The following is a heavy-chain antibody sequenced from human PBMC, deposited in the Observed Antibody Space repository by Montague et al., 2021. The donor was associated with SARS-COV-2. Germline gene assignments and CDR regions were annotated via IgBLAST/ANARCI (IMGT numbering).Heavy chain of an antibody. CDR2: ISYIGKT. Sequence: SETLSLTCSVSGYSISSGYCWGWIRQPPGKGLEWVGCISYIGKTYYSPSLKSRLTISLDSSKNQFSLQARFVTAADTAVYYCVRVLDNSVRDYWGQGTLVTVSS. J-gene: IGHJ4*02. D-gene: IGHD3/OR15-3a*01. V-gene: IGHV4-38-2*02. CDR1: GYSISSGYC. CDR3: VRVLDNSVRDY.